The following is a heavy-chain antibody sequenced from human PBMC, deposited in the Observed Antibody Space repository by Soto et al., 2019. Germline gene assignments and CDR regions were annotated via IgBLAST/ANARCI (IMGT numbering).Heavy chain of an antibody. CDR2: IIPIFGTA. J-gene: IGHJ4*02. CDR3: ARDLGVARLGY. V-gene: IGHV1-69*13. Sequence: ASVQVSCKASGGTFSSYAISWVRQAPGQGLEWMGGIIPIFGTANYAQKFQGRVTITADESTSTAYMELSSLRSEDTAVYYCARDLGVARLGYWGQGTMVTVSS. D-gene: IGHD3-16*01. CDR1: GGTFSSYA.